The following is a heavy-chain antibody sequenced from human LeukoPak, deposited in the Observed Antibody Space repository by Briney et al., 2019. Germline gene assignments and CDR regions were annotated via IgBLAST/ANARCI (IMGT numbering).Heavy chain of an antibody. V-gene: IGHV4-59*01. CDR1: GGSIGANY. CDR2: SSYSGSS. J-gene: IGHJ4*02. CDR3: ARSDTHHIHSSSWYFDY. Sequence: SETLSLSCSVSGGSIGANYWSWIRQVPGKGLEWIGYSSYSGSSNYNPSLKSRVTISVDTSKTQFSLYLNSVTAADTAVYYCARSDTHHIHSSSWYFDYWGQGTLVTVSS. D-gene: IGHD6-13*01.